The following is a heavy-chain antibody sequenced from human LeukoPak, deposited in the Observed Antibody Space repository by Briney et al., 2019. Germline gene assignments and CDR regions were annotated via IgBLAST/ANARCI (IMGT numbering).Heavy chain of an antibody. CDR2: ISYDGSYK. J-gene: IGHJ4*02. V-gene: IGHV3-30*18. CDR3: AKWASSSWYDHYYFDY. D-gene: IGHD6-13*01. CDR1: GFTFTTYG. Sequence: GGSLRLSCAASGFTFTTYGMHWVRQAPGKGLEWVAIISYDGSYKYYVDSVKGRFTISRDNAKNSLYLQMNSLRAEDMALYYCAKWASSSWYDHYYFDYWGQGTLVTVSS.